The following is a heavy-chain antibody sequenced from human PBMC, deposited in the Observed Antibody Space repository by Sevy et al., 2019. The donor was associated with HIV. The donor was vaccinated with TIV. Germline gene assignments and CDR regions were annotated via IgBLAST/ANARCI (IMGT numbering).Heavy chain of an antibody. CDR2: MYNTWST. CDR3: ARHQTTAVLYAFDL. D-gene: IGHD2-21*02. CDR1: GGSISSYL. J-gene: IGHJ3*01. V-gene: IGHV4-59*08. Sequence: SETLSLTCTVSGGSISSYLWSWIRQPPGRGLEWIGYMYNTWSTNYNPSLKSRVTISLDTSKNQFSLKLSSVTAADTAVYYCARHQTTAVLYAFDLWGQGTMVNVSS.